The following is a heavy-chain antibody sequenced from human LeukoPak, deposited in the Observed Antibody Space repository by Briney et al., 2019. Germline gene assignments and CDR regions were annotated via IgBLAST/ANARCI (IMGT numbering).Heavy chain of an antibody. J-gene: IGHJ3*02. D-gene: IGHD3-10*01. V-gene: IGHV4-4*07. CDR1: GGSISSYY. Sequence: SETLSLTCTVSGGSISSYYWSWILQPAGKGLEWIGRIYTSGSTNYNPSLKSRVTMSVDTSKNQFSLKLSSVTAADTAVYYCARVPHYYGSGSYSYQDAFDIWGQGTMVTVSS. CDR2: IYTSGST. CDR3: ARVPHYYGSGSYSYQDAFDI.